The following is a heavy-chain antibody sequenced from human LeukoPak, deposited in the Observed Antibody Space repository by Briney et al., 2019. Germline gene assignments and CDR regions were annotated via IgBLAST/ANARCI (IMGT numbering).Heavy chain of an antibody. V-gene: IGHV3-23*01. J-gene: IGHJ5*02. Sequence: GGSLRLSCAASGFTFSSSGMSWVRQAPGKGLEWVSTISASGDNTYYADSVKGRFTISRDNSKKKLYLQMNSLRAEDTAVYYCAKGYYGSGTYGWFDPWGQGTLVTVSS. CDR1: GFTFSSSG. D-gene: IGHD3-10*01. CDR3: AKGYYGSGTYGWFDP. CDR2: ISASGDNT.